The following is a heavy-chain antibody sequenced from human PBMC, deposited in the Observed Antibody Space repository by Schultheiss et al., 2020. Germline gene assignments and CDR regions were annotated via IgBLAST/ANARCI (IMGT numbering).Heavy chain of an antibody. D-gene: IGHD3-3*01. J-gene: IGHJ4*02. V-gene: IGHV3-47*02. CDR2: IGTGGDT. Sequence: GGSLRLSCAASGFAFSSYVLHWVRRAPGKGPEWVSAIGTGGDTYYADSVMGRFTISRDNSKNTLYLQMNSLRAEDTAVYYCAKGNEEWFSFDYWGQGTLVTVSS. CDR1: GFAFSSYV. CDR3: AKGNEEWFSFDY.